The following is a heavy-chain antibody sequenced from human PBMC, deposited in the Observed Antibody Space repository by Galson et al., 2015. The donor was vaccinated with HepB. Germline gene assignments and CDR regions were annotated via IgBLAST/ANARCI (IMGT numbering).Heavy chain of an antibody. J-gene: IGHJ4*02. CDR1: GDSVSSNSAA. V-gene: IGHV6-1*01. CDR3: ASNHRNYGSGSYLDPAVVGFDY. D-gene: IGHD3-10*01. Sequence: CAISGDSVSSNSAAWNWIRQSPSRGLEWLGRTYYRSKWYNDYAVSVKSRITINPDTSKNQFSLQLNSVTPEDTAVYYCASNHRNYGSGSYLDPAVVGFDYWGQGTLVTVSS. CDR2: TYYRSKWYN.